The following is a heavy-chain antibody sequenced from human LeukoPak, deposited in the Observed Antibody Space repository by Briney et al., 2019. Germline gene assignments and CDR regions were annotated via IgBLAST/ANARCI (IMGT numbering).Heavy chain of an antibody. J-gene: IGHJ4*02. Sequence: GGSLRLSCAASGFTFSTSAMNWVRQAPGKGLGWVSSINNVRSHIYYADSVRGRFTISRDNANNVLYLQMNSLRAEDTAVYYCARDPTYYLRYGYFDSWGQGALVTVSS. CDR1: GFTFSTSA. V-gene: IGHV3-21*06. CDR2: INNVRSHI. D-gene: IGHD1-26*01. CDR3: ARDPTYYLRYGYFDS.